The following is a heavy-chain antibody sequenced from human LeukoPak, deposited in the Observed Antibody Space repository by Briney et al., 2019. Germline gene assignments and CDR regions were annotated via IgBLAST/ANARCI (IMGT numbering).Heavy chain of an antibody. CDR1: GYTFTSYG. V-gene: IGHV1-18*01. CDR3: ARDESYYDILTGYLRSYYFDY. CDR2: ISAYNGNT. Sequence: GASVTVSCKASGYTFTSYGISWVRQAPGQGLEWMGWISAYNGNTNYAQKLQGRVTMTTDTSTSTAYMELRSLRSDDTAVYYCARDESYYDILTGYLRSYYFDYWGQGTLVTVSS. J-gene: IGHJ4*02. D-gene: IGHD3-9*01.